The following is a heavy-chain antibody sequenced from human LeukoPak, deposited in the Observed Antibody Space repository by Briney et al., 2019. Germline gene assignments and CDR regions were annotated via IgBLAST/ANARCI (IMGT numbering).Heavy chain of an antibody. CDR3: AREYYDSSGYSPKPYYYYGMDV. Sequence: GGSLRLSCAASGFTFDDYGMSWVRHAPGKGLVWVSRINNDGSTTSYAGSVKGRFTISRDNAKNTLYLQMNSLRAADTAVYYCAREYYDSSGYSPKPYYYYGMDVWGQGTTVTVSS. V-gene: IGHV3-74*01. J-gene: IGHJ6*02. CDR2: INNDGSTT. D-gene: IGHD3-22*01. CDR1: GFTFDDYG.